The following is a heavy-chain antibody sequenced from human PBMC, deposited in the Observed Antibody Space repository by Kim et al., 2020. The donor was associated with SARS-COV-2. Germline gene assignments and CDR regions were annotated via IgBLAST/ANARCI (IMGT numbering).Heavy chain of an antibody. CDR1: GYTFTSYY. Sequence: ASVKVSCKASGYTFTSYYMHWVRQAPGQGLEWMGIINPSGGSTSYAQKFQGRVTMTRDTSTSTVYMELSSLRSEDTAVYYCARDGGEAVAGRNFGGRMWELPPYYYYGMDVWGQGTTVTVSS. D-gene: IGHD6-19*01. CDR2: INPSGGST. J-gene: IGHJ6*02. V-gene: IGHV1-46*01. CDR3: ARDGGEAVAGRNFGGRMWELPPYYYYGMDV.